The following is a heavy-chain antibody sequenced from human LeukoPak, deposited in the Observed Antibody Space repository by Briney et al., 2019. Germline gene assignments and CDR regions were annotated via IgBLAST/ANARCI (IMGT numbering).Heavy chain of an antibody. D-gene: IGHD1-26*01. J-gene: IGHJ4*02. CDR3: ARQWRRPLSGSYAYDY. Sequence: ASVKVSCKASGYTFTGYYMHWVRQAPGQGLEWMGRINPNSGGTNYAQKFQGRVTMTRDTSISTAYMELSRLRSDDTAVYYCARQWRRPLSGSYAYDYWGQGTLVTVSS. CDR2: INPNSGGT. V-gene: IGHV1-2*06. CDR1: GYTFTGYY.